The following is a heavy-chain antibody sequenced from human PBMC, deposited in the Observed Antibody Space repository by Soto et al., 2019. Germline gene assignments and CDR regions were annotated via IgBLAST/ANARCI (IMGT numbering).Heavy chain of an antibody. CDR3: ARESPYYGGNPLYYYGMDV. J-gene: IGHJ6*02. Sequence: SVKVSCKASGGTFSSYAISWVRQAPGQGLEWMGEIIPIFGTANYAQKFQGRVTITADESTSTAYMELSSLRSEDTAVYYCARESPYYGGNPLYYYGMDVWGQGTTVTVSS. D-gene: IGHD4-17*01. CDR2: IIPIFGTA. V-gene: IGHV1-69*13. CDR1: GGTFSSYA.